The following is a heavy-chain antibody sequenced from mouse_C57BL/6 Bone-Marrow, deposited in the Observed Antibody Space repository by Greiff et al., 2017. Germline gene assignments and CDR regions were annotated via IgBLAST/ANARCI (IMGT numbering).Heavy chain of an antibody. Sequence: VQLQQSGAELVRPGASVKLSCTASGFNFKDYYMHWVKQRPEQGLEWIGRIDPEDGDTEYAPKFQGKATMTAYTTSNTANLQLSSLTSEATAVYYWTASKMDYWGQGTSVTVSS. J-gene: IGHJ4*01. V-gene: IGHV14-1*01. CDR3: TASKMDY. CDR2: IDPEDGDT. CDR1: GFNFKDYY.